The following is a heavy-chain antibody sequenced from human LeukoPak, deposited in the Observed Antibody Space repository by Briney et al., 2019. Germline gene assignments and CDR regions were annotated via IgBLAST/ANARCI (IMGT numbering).Heavy chain of an antibody. J-gene: IGHJ6*03. V-gene: IGHV3-23*01. CDR1: GFTLSSYA. D-gene: IGHD3-10*01. CDR3: AKTWRGRGYYGYGPSEYFYYMDV. Sequence: GALLLSCAASGFTLSSYAMSWVRQAPGKGLEGVSAISVSGNTYHADSVKGRFTISRDSSKNTLYLQMNRLRAEDAAVYYCAKTWRGRGYYGYGPSEYFYYMDVWGKGTTVTISS. CDR2: ISVSGNT.